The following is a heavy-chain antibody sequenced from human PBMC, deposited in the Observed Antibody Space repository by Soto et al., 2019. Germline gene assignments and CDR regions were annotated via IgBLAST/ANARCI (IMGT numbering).Heavy chain of an antibody. J-gene: IGHJ4*01. CDR3: ARSRDYNIIDY. Sequence: ASVKVSCKASGYTFTSYGISWVRQAPGQGLEWMGWVSPYNGNTDYAQNLQGRVTVITDTSTSTAYMELRSLRSDDTAVYYCARSRDYNIIDYWGQGTLVTVSS. V-gene: IGHV1-18*04. CDR2: VSPYNGNT. D-gene: IGHD4-4*01. CDR1: GYTFTSYG.